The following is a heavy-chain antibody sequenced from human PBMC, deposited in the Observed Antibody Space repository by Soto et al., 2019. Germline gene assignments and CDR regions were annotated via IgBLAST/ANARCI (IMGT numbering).Heavy chain of an antibody. CDR1: GGTFSNDA. J-gene: IGHJ5*02. CDR2: IITMFGTT. V-gene: IGHV1-69*06. Sequence: QVQLVQSGAEVKKPGSSVKVSCKASGGTFSNDAISWVRQAPGQGLEWMGGIITMFGTTIYAQKFQGRLTITADRSTTTAYMELSSLRSEDTAVYHCARDEATNWFDPWGQGTLVTVSS. CDR3: ARDEATNWFDP.